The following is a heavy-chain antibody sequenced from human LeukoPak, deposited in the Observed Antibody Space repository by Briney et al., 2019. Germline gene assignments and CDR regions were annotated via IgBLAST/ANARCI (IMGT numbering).Heavy chain of an antibody. CDR3: ARPSTVTYRDVFDL. V-gene: IGHV3-48*01. Sequence: GGSLRLSCAASGFTFSSYNMNWVRQARGRGRVWVSYISSGSSSIYYADSVKGRFTISRDDAKNSLYLQMNSLRAEDTAVYYCARPSTVTYRDVFDLWGQGTMVTVSS. CDR1: GFTFSSYN. CDR2: ISSGSSSI. D-gene: IGHD4-17*01. J-gene: IGHJ3*01.